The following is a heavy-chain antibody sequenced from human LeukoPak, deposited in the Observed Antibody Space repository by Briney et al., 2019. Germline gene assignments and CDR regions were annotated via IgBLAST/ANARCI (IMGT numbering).Heavy chain of an antibody. Sequence: GGSLRLSCAASGFTVSSNYMSWVRQAPGKGLEWVSAISGSGGSTYYADSVKGRFTISRDNSKNTLYLQMNSLRAEDTAVYYCAKDWKYSSGAYFDYWGQGTLVTVSS. CDR2: ISGSGGST. J-gene: IGHJ4*02. V-gene: IGHV3-23*01. CDR1: GFTVSSNY. CDR3: AKDWKYSSGAYFDY. D-gene: IGHD6-19*01.